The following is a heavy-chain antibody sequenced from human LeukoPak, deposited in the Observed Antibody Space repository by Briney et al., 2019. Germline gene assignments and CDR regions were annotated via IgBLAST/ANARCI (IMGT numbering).Heavy chain of an antibody. CDR2: IYSGGST. V-gene: IGHV3-53*01. CDR1: GFTVSSNY. J-gene: IGHJ6*03. CDR3: ARLSYYYYMDV. Sequence: GGSLRLSCAASGFTVSSNYMSWVRQAPGKGLEWVSVIYSGGSTYYADSVKGRFTISRDNSKNTLYLQMNSLRAEDTAVYYCARLSYYYYMDVWGKGTTVTISS.